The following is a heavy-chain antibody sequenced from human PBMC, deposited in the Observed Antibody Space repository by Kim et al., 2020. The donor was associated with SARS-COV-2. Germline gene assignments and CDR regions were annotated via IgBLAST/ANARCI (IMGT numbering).Heavy chain of an antibody. D-gene: IGHD4-17*01. CDR1: GFSLTTRGMC. V-gene: IGHV2-70*11. Sequence: SGPTLVNPTQTLTLTCSFSGFSLTTRGMCVSWIRQPPGKALEWLARIDWDNDKYYRKSLKTRLTISKDTSKNQVVLTMTNVDPVDTATHYCARTHNAGGGTTVTASKAYWFDPWGQGTLVTVSS. CDR3: ARTHNAGGGTTVTASKAYWFDP. J-gene: IGHJ5*02. CDR2: IDWDNDK.